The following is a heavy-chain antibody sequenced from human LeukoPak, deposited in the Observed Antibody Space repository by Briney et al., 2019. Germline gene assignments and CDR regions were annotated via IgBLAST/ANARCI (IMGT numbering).Heavy chain of an antibody. CDR2: ISGSGGST. D-gene: IGHD6-13*01. V-gene: IGHV3-23*01. J-gene: IGHJ6*02. CDR1: GFTFSSYA. CDR3: AKDRGHSSSWTLGMDV. Sequence: GGSLGLSCAASGFTFSSYAMSWVRQAPGKGLEWVSAISGSGGSTYYADSVKGRFTISRDNSKNTLYLQMNSLRAEDTAVYYCAKDRGHSSSWTLGMDVWGQGTTVTVSS.